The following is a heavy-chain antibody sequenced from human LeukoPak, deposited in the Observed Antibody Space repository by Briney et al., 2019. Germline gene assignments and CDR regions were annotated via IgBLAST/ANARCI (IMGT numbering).Heavy chain of an antibody. CDR3: ATDQRYAFDY. CDR2: IRSSSGTI. CDR1: GFTFSSYS. J-gene: IGHJ4*02. D-gene: IGHD3-9*01. V-gene: IGHV3-48*02. Sequence: GGSLRLSCAASGFTFSSYSMNWVRQAPGKGLEWVSNIRSSSGTIYYADSVKGRVTISRDDGKNTLYLHMNSLRDDDTAVYYGATDQRYAFDYWGQGILVTVSS.